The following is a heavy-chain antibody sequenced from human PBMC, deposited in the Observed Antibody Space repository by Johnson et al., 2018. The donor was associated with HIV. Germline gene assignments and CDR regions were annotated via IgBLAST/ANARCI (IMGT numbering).Heavy chain of an antibody. CDR1: GFTLSFYW. J-gene: IGHJ3*02. D-gene: IGHD7-27*01. CDR3: AKSCNWGPLTLDACDS. V-gene: IGHV3-7*01. CDR2: IKLDGSEI. Sequence: VQLVESGGGVVQPGGSLRLSCAASGFTLSFYWMTWVRQAPGKGLEWVASIKLDGSEIHYVDSVKGRFTISRDNSKNTLYLQMNSLRPEDTALYYCAKSCNWGPLTLDACDSWGQGTKVTVSS.